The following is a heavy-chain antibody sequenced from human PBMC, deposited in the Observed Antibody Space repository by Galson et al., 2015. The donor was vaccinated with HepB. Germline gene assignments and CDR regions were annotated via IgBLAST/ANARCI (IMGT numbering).Heavy chain of an antibody. CDR1: GFTFSGPS. J-gene: IGHJ4*02. D-gene: IGHD3-3*01. CDR2: IRSKPNNYAT. Sequence: LRLSCAASGFTFSGPSVHWVRQASGKGLEWVGRIRSKPNNYATAYAASVKGRFTISRDDSKNTAYLQMNSLKTEDTAVYYCTRRDDFWSGSSDYWGQGTLVTVSS. V-gene: IGHV3-73*01. CDR3: TRRDDFWSGSSDY.